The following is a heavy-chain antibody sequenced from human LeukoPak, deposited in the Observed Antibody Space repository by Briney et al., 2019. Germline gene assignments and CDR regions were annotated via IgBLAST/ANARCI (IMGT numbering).Heavy chain of an antibody. CDR2: ISWNSSSK. Sequence: PGGSLRLSCAASGFTFDDYAMHWVRQAPGKGLEWVSGISWNSSSKGYADSVKGRFTISRDNAKNSLYLQMNSLRAEDTALYYCAKDRTEDSSSNRGAINYCYYYGMDVWGQGTTVTVSS. V-gene: IGHV3-9*01. CDR1: GFTFDDYA. J-gene: IGHJ6*02. D-gene: IGHD6-6*01. CDR3: AKDRTEDSSSNRGAINYCYYYGMDV.